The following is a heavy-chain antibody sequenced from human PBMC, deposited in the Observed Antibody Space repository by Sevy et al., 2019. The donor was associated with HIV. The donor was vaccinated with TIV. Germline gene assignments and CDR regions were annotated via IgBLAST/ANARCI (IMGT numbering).Heavy chain of an antibody. CDR1: GYTFTSYD. Sequence: ASVKVSCKASGYTFTSYDINWVRQATGQGLEWMGWMNPNSGNTGYAQKFKGRVTMTRNTSISTAYMELSSLRSEDTAVYYCARKYYDRSGYYVGYWGQGTLVTVSS. D-gene: IGHD3-22*01. CDR2: MNPNSGNT. J-gene: IGHJ4*02. V-gene: IGHV1-8*01. CDR3: ARKYYDRSGYYVGY.